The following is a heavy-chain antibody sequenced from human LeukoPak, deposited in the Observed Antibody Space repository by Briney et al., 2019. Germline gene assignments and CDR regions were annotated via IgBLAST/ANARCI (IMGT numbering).Heavy chain of an antibody. J-gene: IGHJ4*02. CDR2: IIPIFGTA. V-gene: IGHV1-69*01. CDR3: TRESGSYHGNDY. D-gene: IGHD1-26*01. Sequence: SVKVSCKASGGTFSSYAISWVRQAPGQGLEWMGGIIPIFGTANYAQKFQGRVTITADESTSTAYMELSSLRSEDTAVYYCTRESGSYHGNDYWGQGTLVTVSS. CDR1: GGTFSSYA.